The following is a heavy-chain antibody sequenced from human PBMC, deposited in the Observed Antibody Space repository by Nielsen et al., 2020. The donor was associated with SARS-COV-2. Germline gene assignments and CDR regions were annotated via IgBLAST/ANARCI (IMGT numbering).Heavy chain of an antibody. CDR1: GFTFDDYG. V-gene: IGHV3-49*03. J-gene: IGHJ6*02. D-gene: IGHD5-18*01. CDR3: TRSAGGYSYGFTLNYYYGMDV. Sequence: GESLKISCAASGFTFDDYGMSWFRQAPGKGLEWVGFIRSKAYGGTTEYAASVKGRFTISRDDSKSIAYLQMNSLKTEDTAVYYCTRSAGGYSYGFTLNYYYGMDVWGQGTTVTVSS. CDR2: IRSKAYGGTT.